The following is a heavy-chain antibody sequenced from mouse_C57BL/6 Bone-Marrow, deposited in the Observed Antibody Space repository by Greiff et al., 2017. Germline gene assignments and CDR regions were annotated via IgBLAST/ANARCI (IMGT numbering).Heavy chain of an antibody. Sequence: VQLQQPGAELVKPGASVKLSCKASGYTFTSYWMHWVKQRPGQGLEWIGMIHPNSGSTNYNEKFKSKATLTLDKSSSTAYIQLSSLTSEDSAVYYCARLRRGYYAMDYWGQGTSVTVSS. CDR3: ARLRRGYYAMDY. V-gene: IGHV1-64*01. J-gene: IGHJ4*01. CDR2: IHPNSGST. CDR1: GYTFTSYW. D-gene: IGHD2-12*01.